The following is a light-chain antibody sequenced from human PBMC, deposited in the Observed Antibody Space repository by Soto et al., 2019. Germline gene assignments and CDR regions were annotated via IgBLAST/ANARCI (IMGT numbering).Light chain of an antibody. Sequence: DIQMTQFPSSVSASVGDRVTITCRASQGISSWLAWYQQKPGKAPKLLIYKASSLESGVPSRFSGSGSGTEFTLTISSLQPDDFATYYCQQYNSYSWTFGQGTKVEIK. V-gene: IGKV1-5*03. CDR1: QGISSW. CDR3: QQYNSYSWT. J-gene: IGKJ1*01. CDR2: KAS.